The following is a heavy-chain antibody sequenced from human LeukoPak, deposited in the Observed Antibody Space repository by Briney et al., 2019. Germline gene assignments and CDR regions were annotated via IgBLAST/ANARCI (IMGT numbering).Heavy chain of an antibody. CDR1: GGSISSYY. D-gene: IGHD6-19*01. J-gene: IGHJ3*02. Sequence: PSETLSLTCTVSGGSISSYYWSWIRQPPGKGLEWIGYIYYSGSTNYNPSLKSRVTISVDTSKNQFSLKLSSVTAADTAVYYCARIEAVADTVDAFDIWGQGTMVTVSS. CDR2: IYYSGST. V-gene: IGHV4-59*08. CDR3: ARIEAVADTVDAFDI.